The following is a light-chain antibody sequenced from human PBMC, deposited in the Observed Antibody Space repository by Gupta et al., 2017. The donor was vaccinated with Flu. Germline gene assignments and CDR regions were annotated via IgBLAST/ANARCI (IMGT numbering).Light chain of an antibody. CDR2: SNN. CDR1: SANIGRNT. V-gene: IGLV1-44*01. CDR3: AAGDDSLNGGV. Sequence: RGTISCAGSSANIGRNTGNWYQRLPGTAPKLLIDSNNQRPAGVPGRYSGSKAGTSASLTTSGLQSEDEADYYCAAGDDSLNGGVFGGGTKLTVL. J-gene: IGLJ3*02.